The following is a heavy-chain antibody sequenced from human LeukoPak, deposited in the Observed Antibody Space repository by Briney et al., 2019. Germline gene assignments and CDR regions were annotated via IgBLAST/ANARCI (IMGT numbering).Heavy chain of an antibody. J-gene: IGHJ5*02. Sequence: SETLSLTCTVSGGSLSSYYWSWIRQPPGKGLEWIGYIYYSGSTNYHPSLKSRVTISVDTSKNQFSLKLSSVTAADTAVYYCARAPKLLWFGELLVGWFDPWGQGTLVTVSS. D-gene: IGHD3-10*01. CDR3: ARAPKLLWFGELLVGWFDP. V-gene: IGHV4-59*08. CDR1: GGSLSSYY. CDR2: IYYSGST.